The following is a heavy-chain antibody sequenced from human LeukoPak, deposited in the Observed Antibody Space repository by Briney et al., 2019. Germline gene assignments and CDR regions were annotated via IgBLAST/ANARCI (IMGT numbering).Heavy chain of an antibody. V-gene: IGHV1-69*05. CDR2: IIPIFGTA. J-gene: IGHJ4*02. D-gene: IGHD2-2*01. CDR1: GGTFSSYA. CDR3: ARDRAGYCSSTSCYFDY. Sequence: SVKVSCKASGGTFSSYAISWVRQAPGQGLEWMGGIIPIFGTANYAQKFQGRVTITTDESTSTAYMELSSLRSEDTAVYYCARDRAGYCSSTSCYFDYWGQGTLVTVSS.